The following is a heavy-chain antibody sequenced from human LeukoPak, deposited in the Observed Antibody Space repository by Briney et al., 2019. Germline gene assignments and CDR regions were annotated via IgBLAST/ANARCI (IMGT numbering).Heavy chain of an antibody. CDR3: ARDPQYYYDSSGYYDY. Sequence: GGSLRLSCAASGFSFSSYAMSWVRQAPGKGLEWVAVISYDGSNKYYADSVKGRFTISRDNSKNTLYLQMNRLRAEDTAVYYCARDPQYYYDSSGYYDYWGQGTLVTVSS. D-gene: IGHD3-22*01. CDR1: GFSFSSYA. V-gene: IGHV3-30-3*01. CDR2: ISYDGSNK. J-gene: IGHJ4*02.